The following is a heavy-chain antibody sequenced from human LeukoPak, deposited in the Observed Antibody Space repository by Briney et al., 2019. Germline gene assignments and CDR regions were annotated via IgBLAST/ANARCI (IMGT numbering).Heavy chain of an antibody. V-gene: IGHV3-21*01. CDR1: GFTFSTYY. J-gene: IGHJ6*03. CDR2: ISTSSSYI. Sequence: GGSLRLSCAASGFTFSTYYMNWVRQAPGKGLEWVSSISTSSSYIYYADAVKGRFTISRDNSKNTLYLQMNSLRAEDTAVYYCARDSSSWYDAIGYYYYYMDVWGKGTTVTVSS. CDR3: ARDSSSWYDAIGYYYYYMDV. D-gene: IGHD6-13*01.